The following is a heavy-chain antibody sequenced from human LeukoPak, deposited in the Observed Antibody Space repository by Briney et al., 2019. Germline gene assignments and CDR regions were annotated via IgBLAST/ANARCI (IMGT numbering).Heavy chain of an antibody. CDR2: ISSSGSTI. V-gene: IGHV3-48*03. CDR1: GFTFSSYE. CDR3: ARGPPVVTMGGGYFDY. D-gene: IGHD4-23*01. J-gene: IGHJ4*02. Sequence: PGGSLRLSCAASGFTFSSYEMNWVRQAPGKGLEWVSYISSSGSTIYYADSVKGRFTISRDNAKNSLYLQMNSLRAEDTAVYYCARGPPVVTMGGGYFDYWGQGTLVTVSS.